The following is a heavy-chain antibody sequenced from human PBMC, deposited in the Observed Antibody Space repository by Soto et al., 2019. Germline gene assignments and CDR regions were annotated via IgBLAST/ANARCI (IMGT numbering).Heavy chain of an antibody. CDR1: GSYISSYY. J-gene: IGHJ2*01. V-gene: IGHV4-59*08. CDR2: IYYSGST. Sequence: PSETLSLTCTVSGSYISSYYWAWIRQPPGKGLEWIGYIYYSGSTNYNPSLKSRVTISVDTSKNQFSLKLSSVTAADTAVYYCARFNWYFDLWGRGTLVTVSS. CDR3: ARFNWYFDL.